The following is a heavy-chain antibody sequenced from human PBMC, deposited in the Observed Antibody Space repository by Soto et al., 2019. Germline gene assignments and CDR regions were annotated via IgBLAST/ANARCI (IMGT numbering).Heavy chain of an antibody. D-gene: IGHD3-22*01. CDR1: GGSISSYY. J-gene: IGHJ4*02. V-gene: IGHV4-59*01. CDR2: IYYTGST. Sequence: SETLSLTCTVSGGSISSYYWSWIRQPPGKGLEWIGYIYYTGSTNYNPSLKSRVTMSVDTSKIQFSLKLSSVTAADTAVYYCARGREYYDSSGYHYYFDYWGQGTLVTVSS. CDR3: ARGREYYDSSGYHYYFDY.